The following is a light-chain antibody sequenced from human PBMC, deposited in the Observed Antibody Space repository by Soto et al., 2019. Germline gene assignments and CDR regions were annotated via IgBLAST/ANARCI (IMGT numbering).Light chain of an antibody. CDR1: QSITSY. Sequence: IGMSLSPATLSVYTGETTRLSFRASQSITSYLAWYQQKPGQAPRLLIYGPSTRATGIPDRFSGSGSGTDFTLTISGLEPEDFAVYYCQQYGSPPWTFGQGSKVDIK. V-gene: IGKV3-20*01. CDR2: GPS. J-gene: IGKJ1*01. CDR3: QQYGSPPWT.